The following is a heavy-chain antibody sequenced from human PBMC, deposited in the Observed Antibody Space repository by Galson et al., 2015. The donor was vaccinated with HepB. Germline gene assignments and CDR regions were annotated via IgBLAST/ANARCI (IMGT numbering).Heavy chain of an antibody. CDR3: VKDVGVDYRSRRGMDV. V-gene: IGHV3-64D*06. Sequence: SLRLSCAASGFTFSSYAMHWVRQAPGKGLEYVSAISSNGGSTYYADSVKGRFTISRDNSKNTLYLQMSSLRAEDTAVYYCVKDVGVDYRSRRGMDVWGQGTTVTVSS. CDR2: ISSNGGST. J-gene: IGHJ6*02. D-gene: IGHD4-11*01. CDR1: GFTFSSYA.